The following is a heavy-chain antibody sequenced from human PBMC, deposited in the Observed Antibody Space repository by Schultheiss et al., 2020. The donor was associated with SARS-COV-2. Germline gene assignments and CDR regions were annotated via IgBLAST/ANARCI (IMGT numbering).Heavy chain of an antibody. J-gene: IGHJ1*01. V-gene: IGHV4-59*08. Sequence: GSLRLSCAVYGGSFSGYYWSWIRQPPGKGLEWVGYIYDSGCTNYNRSLKSRVTITVDTSKNQYSRRLSSVTAADTAVYYSAILGAAAVGFQHWGQGTLVTVSS. CDR3: AILGAAAVGFQH. CDR1: GGSFSGYY. CDR2: IYDSGCT. D-gene: IGHD6-13*01.